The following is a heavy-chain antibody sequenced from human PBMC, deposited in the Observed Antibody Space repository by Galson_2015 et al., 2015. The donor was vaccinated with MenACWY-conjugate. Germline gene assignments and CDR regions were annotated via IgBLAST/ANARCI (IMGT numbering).Heavy chain of an antibody. CDR3: ARFLVGANTRLGDY. D-gene: IGHD3-3*01. CDR2: IDHSGST. CDR1: GGSISSSNW. V-gene: IGHV4-4*02. Sequence: LVKPTQTLTLTCAVSGGSISSSNWWSWVRQPPGKGLEWIGEIDHSGSTHYNSSLKSRVTISVDKSKNQFSLKLSSVTAADTAVYYCARFLVGANTRLGDYWGQGNLVTVSS. J-gene: IGHJ4*02.